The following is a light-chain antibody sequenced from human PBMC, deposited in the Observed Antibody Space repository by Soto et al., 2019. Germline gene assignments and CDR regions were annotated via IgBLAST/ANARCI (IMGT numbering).Light chain of an antibody. V-gene: IGLV2-11*01. CDR3: CSYAGSYTFDV. Sequence: QSALTQPRSVSGSPGQSVTISCTGTSSDVGGYNYVSWYQQHPGKAPKLMIYDVSKRPSGVPDRLSGSKSGNTASLTISGLQAEDEADYYCCSYAGSYTFDVFGTGTKLTVL. CDR1: SSDVGGYNY. J-gene: IGLJ1*01. CDR2: DVS.